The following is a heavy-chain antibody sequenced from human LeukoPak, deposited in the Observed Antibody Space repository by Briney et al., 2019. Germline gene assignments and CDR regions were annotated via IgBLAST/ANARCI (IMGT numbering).Heavy chain of an antibody. D-gene: IGHD6-6*01. CDR2: MVHDGSNK. J-gene: IGHJ1*01. V-gene: IGHV3-30*04. CDR3: ARDSSSSFLLYFQH. CDR1: RLTLSSFA. Sequence: SLTLSCAPSRLTLSSFAMEWVRHAPGKGLEWVAVMVHDGSNKYYADSVKGRVTITRDNSMYTLYLQMNILRAGDTAMYYCARDSSSSFLLYFQHWGQGTLVTVSS.